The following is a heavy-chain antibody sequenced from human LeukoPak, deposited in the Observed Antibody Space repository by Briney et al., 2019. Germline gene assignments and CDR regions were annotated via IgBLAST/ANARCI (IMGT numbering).Heavy chain of an antibody. Sequence: PGGSLRLSCAASGFTFSSYSVSWVRQAPGKGLEWVSTIRSNGADTYHADSVKGRFTICRDNSKNTLYLEMSSLRADDTAVYHCAKGGYTTWFDPWGLGTLVTVSS. CDR1: GFTFSSYS. V-gene: IGHV3-23*01. J-gene: IGHJ5*02. CDR2: IRSNGADT. CDR3: AKGGYTTWFDP. D-gene: IGHD2-15*01.